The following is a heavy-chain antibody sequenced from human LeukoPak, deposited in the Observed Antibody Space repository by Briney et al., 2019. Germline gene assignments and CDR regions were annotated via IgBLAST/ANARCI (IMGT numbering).Heavy chain of an antibody. CDR3: ARVGRELRGGLEY. J-gene: IGHJ4*02. CDR2: IIPIFGTA. V-gene: IGHV1-69*05. CDR1: GGTFSSYA. D-gene: IGHD1-7*01. Sequence: SVKVSCKASGGTFSSYAISWVRQAPGQGLEWMGRIIPIFGTANYAQKFQRRVTVTTDQSTTTAYMELSSLRSEDTAVYYCARVGRELRGGLEYWGQGTLVTVSS.